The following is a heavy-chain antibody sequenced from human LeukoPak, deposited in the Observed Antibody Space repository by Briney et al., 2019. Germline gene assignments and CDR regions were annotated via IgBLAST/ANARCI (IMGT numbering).Heavy chain of an antibody. D-gene: IGHD4-11*01. Sequence: GGSLRLSCATSGFTFSSYAMSWVRQAPGKGLEWVSSINDRGDDTYYADSVKGRFTSSRDNLNNALYLQMNSVRTEDTAVYYCTKPWDRRSNSWYYYPMAVWGPGTTVIVSS. CDR2: INDRGDDT. CDR3: TKPWDRRSNSWYYYPMAV. V-gene: IGHV3-23*01. J-gene: IGHJ6*02. CDR1: GFTFSSYA.